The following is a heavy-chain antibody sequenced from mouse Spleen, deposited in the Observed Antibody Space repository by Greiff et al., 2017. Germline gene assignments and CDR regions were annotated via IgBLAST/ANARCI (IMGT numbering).Heavy chain of an antibody. CDR3: AREVYVTGLDY. CDR1: GFTFSSYG. D-gene: IGHD1-3*01. Sequence: EVKVVESGGDLVKPGGSLKLSCAASGFTFSSYGMSWVRQTPDKRLEWVATISSGGSYTYYPDSVKGRFTISRDKAKNTLYLQMSSLKSEDTAMYYCAREVYVTGLDYWGQGTTLTVSS. J-gene: IGHJ2*01. V-gene: IGHV5-6*01. CDR2: ISSGGSYT.